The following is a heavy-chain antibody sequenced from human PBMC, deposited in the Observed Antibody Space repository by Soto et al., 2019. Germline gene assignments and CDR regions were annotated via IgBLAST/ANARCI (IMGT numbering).Heavy chain of an antibody. CDR3: ARESEDLTSNFDY. Sequence: TGGSLRLSCAASGFTFSSYAMHWARQAPGKGLEWVAVISYDGSNKYYADSVKGRFTISRDNSKNTLYLQMNSLRAEDTAVYYCARESEDLTSNFDYWGQGTLVT. V-gene: IGHV3-30-3*01. CDR1: GFTFSSYA. J-gene: IGHJ4*02. CDR2: ISYDGSNK.